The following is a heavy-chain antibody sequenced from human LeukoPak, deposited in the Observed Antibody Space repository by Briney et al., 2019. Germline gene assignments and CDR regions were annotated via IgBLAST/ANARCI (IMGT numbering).Heavy chain of an antibody. CDR3: ARDYSTYIGATGKPLDY. CDR2: INPSGGST. CDR1: GYTFTSYY. Sequence: ASVKVSCKASGYTFTSYYMHWVRQAPGQGLEWMGIINPSGGSTSYAQKFQGRVTMTRDTSTSTVYMELSSLRSEDTAVYYCARDYSTYIGATGKPLDYWGQGTLVTVSS. J-gene: IGHJ4*02. V-gene: IGHV1-46*01. D-gene: IGHD5-12*01.